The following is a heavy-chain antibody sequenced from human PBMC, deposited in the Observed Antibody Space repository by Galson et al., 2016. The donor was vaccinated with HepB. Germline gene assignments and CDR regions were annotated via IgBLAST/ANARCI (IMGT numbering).Heavy chain of an antibody. J-gene: IGHJ4*02. CDR2: INPSGGST. CDR3: ARDPLFCSGGTCYRDAYHCPDY. Sequence: SVKVSCKASGYTFTSHYIHWVRQAPGQGLEWMGIINPSGGSTSSPQKFRGRVTVTRDTSTSTVYMELSSLRSEDTAVYYCARDPLFCSGGTCYRDAYHCPDYLGQGTLVTVSS. D-gene: IGHD2-15*01. V-gene: IGHV1-46*01. CDR1: GYTFTSHY.